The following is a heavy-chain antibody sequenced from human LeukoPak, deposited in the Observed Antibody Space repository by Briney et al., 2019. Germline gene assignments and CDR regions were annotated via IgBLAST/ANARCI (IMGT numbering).Heavy chain of an antibody. Sequence: ASVKVSCKASGYTFTGYYMHWVRQAPGQGLEWMGWINPNSGGTNYAQKFQGRVTMTRDTSISTAYMELSRLRSDDTAVYYCARDGSFSNYLIYYYYYMDVWGKGTTVTVSS. J-gene: IGHJ6*03. D-gene: IGHD4-11*01. CDR2: INPNSGGT. CDR1: GYTFTGYY. V-gene: IGHV1-2*02. CDR3: ARDGSFSNYLIYYYYYMDV.